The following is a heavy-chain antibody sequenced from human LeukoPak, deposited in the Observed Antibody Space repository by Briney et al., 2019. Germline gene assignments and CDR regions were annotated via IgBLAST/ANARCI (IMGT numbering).Heavy chain of an antibody. Sequence: GSLTLPWGAWVFTGRNVWMRGVRDAPGKGVEWVGRIKSKTDGGTTDYAAPVKGRFTISRDDSKNTLYLQMNSLKTEDTAVYYCAKDRGMSLDYWGQGTLVTVSS. CDR1: VFTGRNVW. V-gene: IGHV3-15*01. D-gene: IGHD3-10*01. CDR2: IKSKTDGGTT. CDR3: AKDRGMSLDY. J-gene: IGHJ4*02.